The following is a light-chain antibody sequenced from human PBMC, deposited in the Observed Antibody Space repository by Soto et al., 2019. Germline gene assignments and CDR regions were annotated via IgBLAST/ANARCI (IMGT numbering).Light chain of an antibody. CDR3: QHYNNWPRT. V-gene: IGKV3-15*01. CDR2: GTS. J-gene: IGKJ1*01. CDR1: QSVSSN. Sequence: EIVMTQSPATLSVSPGERATLSCRASQSVSSNLAWYQQKPGQAPRLLLYGTSTRATGIPARFSGSGSGTDFTLTISSLLSEDFAVYYCQHYNNWPRTFGQGTKVEIK.